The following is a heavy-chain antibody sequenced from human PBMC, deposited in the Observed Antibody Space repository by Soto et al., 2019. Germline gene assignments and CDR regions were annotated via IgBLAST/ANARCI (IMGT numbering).Heavy chain of an antibody. V-gene: IGHV3-23*01. CDR1: GFTFSSYA. CDR3: AKVWTGYDYVWGSYVDAFDI. D-gene: IGHD3-16*01. J-gene: IGHJ3*02. CDR2: ISGSGGST. Sequence: GGSLRLSCAASGFTFSSYAMSWVRQAPGKGLEWVSAISGSGGSTYYADSVKGRFTISRDNSKNTLYLQMNSLRAEDTAVYYCAKVWTGYDYVWGSYVDAFDIWGQGTMVTVSS.